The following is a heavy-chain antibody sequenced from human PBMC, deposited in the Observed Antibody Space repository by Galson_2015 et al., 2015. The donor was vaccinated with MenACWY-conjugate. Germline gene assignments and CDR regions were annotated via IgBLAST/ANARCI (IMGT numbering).Heavy chain of an antibody. D-gene: IGHD3-10*01. V-gene: IGHV3-7*03. CDR2: IKQDGSEK. J-gene: IGHJ4*02. CDR3: ASQTWTGYFDY. CDR1: GFTFSNYW. Sequence: LRLSCAASGFTFSNYWMSWVRQAPGKGLEWVANIKQDGSEKYYVDSVKGRFTISRDNAKNSLYLRMNSLRAEDTAMYYCASQTWTGYFDYWGQGILVTVSS.